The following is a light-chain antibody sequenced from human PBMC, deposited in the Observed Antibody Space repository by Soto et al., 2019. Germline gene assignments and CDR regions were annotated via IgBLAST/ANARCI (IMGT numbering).Light chain of an antibody. J-gene: IGKJ3*01. CDR1: QSISNY. CDR2: AAS. Sequence: DIQMTQSPSSLSASVGDRVTITCRASQSISNYLNWYQQKPGKAPKLLIYAASSLQSGVPSRCSGSGSGTDVTLTISSLQPEDFATYSCQQNYTTLFTFGPGTNVDI. CDR3: QQNYTTLFT. V-gene: IGKV1-39*01.